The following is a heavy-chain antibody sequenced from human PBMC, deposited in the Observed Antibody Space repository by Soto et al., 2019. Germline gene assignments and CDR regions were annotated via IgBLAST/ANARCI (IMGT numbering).Heavy chain of an antibody. J-gene: IGHJ4*02. Sequence: QVQLVESGGGVVQPGRSLRLSCAASGFTFISYAMLWVRQAPGKGLEWVAVIWNDGSKKYYADSVKGRFTISRDNSENTLYLQMNSLRAEDTAVYYCARDGSGWYGDYWGQGTLVTVSS. CDR3: ARDGSGWYGDY. CDR1: GFTFISYA. CDR2: IWNDGSKK. D-gene: IGHD6-19*01. V-gene: IGHV3-33*01.